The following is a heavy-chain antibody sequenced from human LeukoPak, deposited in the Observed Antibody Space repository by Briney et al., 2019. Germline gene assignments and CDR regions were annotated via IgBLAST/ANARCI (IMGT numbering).Heavy chain of an antibody. Sequence: ASVKVSCKASGYTFTSYGISWVRQAPGQGLEWMGWISGYNGNTNYAQILQGRVTMTTDTSTSTAYMELRSLRSDDTAVYYCARRGSGGSTDAFDIWGQGTMVTVSS. D-gene: IGHD2-15*01. CDR1: GYTFTSYG. CDR3: ARRGSGGSTDAFDI. J-gene: IGHJ3*02. CDR2: ISGYNGNT. V-gene: IGHV1-18*01.